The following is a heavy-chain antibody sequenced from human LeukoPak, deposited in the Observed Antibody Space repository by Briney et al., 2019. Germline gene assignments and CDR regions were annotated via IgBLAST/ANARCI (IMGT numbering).Heavy chain of an antibody. J-gene: IGHJ6*02. CDR3: ARKARYAMDV. CDR2: VNQDGSER. Sequence: GGSLRLSCAASGISFRNEWMSWVRQAPGKGLEWVANVNQDGSERHYADSVKGRFTISRDNAKDSVYLQMDRLRAEDTSMYYCARKARYAMDVWGQGTTVTVSS. V-gene: IGHV3-7*01. CDR1: GISFRNEW.